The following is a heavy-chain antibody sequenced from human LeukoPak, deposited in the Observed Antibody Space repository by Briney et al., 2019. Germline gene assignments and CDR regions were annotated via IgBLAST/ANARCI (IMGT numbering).Heavy chain of an antibody. CDR3: ARARYCSSTSCYYSYYYYYGMDV. Sequence: PSETLSHTCAVYGGSFSGYYWSWIRQPPGKGLEWIGEINHSGSTNYNPSLKSRVTISVDTSKNQFSLKLSSVTAADTAVYYCARARYCSSTSCYYSYYYYYGMDVWGQGTTVTVSS. J-gene: IGHJ6*02. CDR2: INHSGST. D-gene: IGHD2-2*01. CDR1: GGSFSGYY. V-gene: IGHV4-34*01.